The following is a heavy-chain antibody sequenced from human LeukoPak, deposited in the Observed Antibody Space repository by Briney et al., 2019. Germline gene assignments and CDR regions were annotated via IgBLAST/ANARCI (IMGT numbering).Heavy chain of an antibody. J-gene: IGHJ6*02. CDR3: ARGVRYFDWTLDV. D-gene: IGHD3-9*01. Sequence: GGSLRLSCAASGFTFSSCAMHWVRQAPGKGLEWVAVISYDGSNKYYADSVKGRFTISRDNSKNTLYLQMNSLRAEDTAVYYCARGVRYFDWTLDVWGQGTTVTVSS. V-gene: IGHV3-30-3*01. CDR1: GFTFSSCA. CDR2: ISYDGSNK.